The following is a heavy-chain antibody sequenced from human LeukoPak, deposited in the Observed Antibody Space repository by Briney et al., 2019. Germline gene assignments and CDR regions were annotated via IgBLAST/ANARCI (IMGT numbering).Heavy chain of an antibody. CDR3: AREGEYSSGWYVDY. J-gene: IGHJ4*02. CDR2: IKQDGSEK. CDR1: GFTFSSYW. V-gene: IGHV3-7*01. D-gene: IGHD6-19*01. Sequence: GGSLRLSCAASGFTFSSYWMSWVRQAPGKGLEWVANIKQDGSEKYYVDSVKGRFTISRDNAKNSLYLQMNSLRAEDTAVYYCAREGEYSSGWYVDYWGQGTLVTVSS.